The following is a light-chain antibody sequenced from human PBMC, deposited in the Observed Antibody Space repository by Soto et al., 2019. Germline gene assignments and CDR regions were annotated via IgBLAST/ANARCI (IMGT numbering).Light chain of an antibody. Sequence: IVLTQSPATLSFSPGERATLSCRASQSVIRYLAWYQQRPGQAPRLLIYDASYRATGIPARFSGSGSGTDFTLTISSLEPEDFAVYYCKHRFNRPWTFGQGTKVEIX. CDR1: QSVIRY. J-gene: IGKJ1*01. V-gene: IGKV3-11*01. CDR3: KHRFNRPWT. CDR2: DAS.